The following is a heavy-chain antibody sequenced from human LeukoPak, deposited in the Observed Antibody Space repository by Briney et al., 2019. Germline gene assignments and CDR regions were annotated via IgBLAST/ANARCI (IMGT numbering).Heavy chain of an antibody. CDR3: ARGSDVVVAAIWSWFDP. J-gene: IGHJ5*02. D-gene: IGHD2-15*01. Sequence: GGSLRLSCAASGFIFSSYAMHWVRQAPGKGLEWVAVISYDGSNKYYADSVKGRFTISRDNSKNTLYLQMNSLRAEDTAVYYCARGSDVVVAAIWSWFDPWGQGTLVTVSS. CDR2: ISYDGSNK. CDR1: GFIFSSYA. V-gene: IGHV3-30-3*01.